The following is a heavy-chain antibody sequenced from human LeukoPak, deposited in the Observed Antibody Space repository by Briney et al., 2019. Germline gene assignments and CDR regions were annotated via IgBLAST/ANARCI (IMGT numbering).Heavy chain of an antibody. CDR3: ARDKGGSYHWFDP. Sequence: IPSETLSLTCTLSGGSISSYYWSWIRQPPGKGLEWIGYIYYSGSTNYNPSLKSRVTISVDTSKNQFSLKLSSVTAADTAVYYCARDKGGSYHWFDPWGQGTLVTVSS. J-gene: IGHJ5*02. CDR1: GGSISSYY. CDR2: IYYSGST. D-gene: IGHD1-26*01. V-gene: IGHV4-59*01.